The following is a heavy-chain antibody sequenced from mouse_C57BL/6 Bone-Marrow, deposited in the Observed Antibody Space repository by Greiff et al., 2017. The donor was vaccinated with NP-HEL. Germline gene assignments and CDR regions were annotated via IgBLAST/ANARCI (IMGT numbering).Heavy chain of an antibody. Sequence: DVQLQEPGAELVRPGASVKLSCTASGFTITDDYMHWVKQRPEQGLEWIGWIDPENGDTEYASKFQGKATITADTSSNTAYLQLSSLTSEDTAVYYCNSYAMDYWGQGTSVTVSA. J-gene: IGHJ4*01. V-gene: IGHV14-4*01. CDR2: IDPENGDT. CDR1: GFTITDDY. CDR3: NSYAMDY.